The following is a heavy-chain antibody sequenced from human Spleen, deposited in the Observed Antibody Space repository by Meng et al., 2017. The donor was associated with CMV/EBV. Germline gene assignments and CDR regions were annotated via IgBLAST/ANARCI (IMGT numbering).Heavy chain of an antibody. CDR1: GYTFTSYG. V-gene: IGHV1-18*01. CDR3: ARAEGGWFGELLSPAGDY. CDR2: ISAYNGNT. Sequence: QVQVVQSGAEVEKPGASVKVSCEASGYTFTSYGISWVRQAHGQGLEWMGWISAYNGNTTYAQKLQGRVTMTTDTSTSTAYMELRSLRSDDTAVYYCARAEGGWFGELLSPAGDYWGQGTLVTVSS. D-gene: IGHD3-10*01. J-gene: IGHJ4*02.